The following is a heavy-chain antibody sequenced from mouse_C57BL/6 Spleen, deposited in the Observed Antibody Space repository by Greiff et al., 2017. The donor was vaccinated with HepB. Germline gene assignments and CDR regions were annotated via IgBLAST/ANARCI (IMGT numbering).Heavy chain of an antibody. D-gene: IGHD1-1*01. CDR3: ARWGVTTVVESLYFDY. CDR1: GYTFTDYY. V-gene: IGHV1-19*01. Sequence: EVQLQQSGPVLVKPGASVKMSCKASGYTFTDYYMNWVKQSHGKSLEWIGVINPYNGGTSYNQKFKGKATLTVDKSSSTAYMELNSLTSEDSAVYYCARWGVTTVVESLYFDYWGQGTTLTVSS. CDR2: INPYNGGT. J-gene: IGHJ2*01.